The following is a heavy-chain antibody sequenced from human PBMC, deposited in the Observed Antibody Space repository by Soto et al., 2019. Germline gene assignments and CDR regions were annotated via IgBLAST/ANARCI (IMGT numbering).Heavy chain of an antibody. V-gene: IGHV3-30*03. CDR2: VSHDGSNK. CDR3: VRDGGGGYSQVDH. Sequence: QVQLVESGGGVVQPGGSLRLSCVVSGFSFRNYGMHWARRVAGGGLEWVAVVSHDGSNKYYVDSLKGRFTISRDNSKNTVFLQMDSLGPDDTAVYYCVRDGGGGYSQVDHWGQGTLVIVSS. J-gene: IGHJ4*02. D-gene: IGHD5-18*01. CDR1: GFSFRNYG.